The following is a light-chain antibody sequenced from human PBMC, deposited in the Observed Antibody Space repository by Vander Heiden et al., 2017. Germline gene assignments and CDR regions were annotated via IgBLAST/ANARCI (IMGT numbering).Light chain of an antibody. CDR2: DVG. CDR1: SSDVGGYNF. CDR3: SSVTSSRLRL. Sequence: SALTQPASVSGSPGQSITISCTGASSDVGGYNFVAWYQQHPGKAPKRMMYDVGSRPSGVSNRFSGSKSGNTASLTISGLQAEDEADYYCSSVTSSRLRLFGTGTKVTVL. J-gene: IGLJ1*01. V-gene: IGLV2-14*03.